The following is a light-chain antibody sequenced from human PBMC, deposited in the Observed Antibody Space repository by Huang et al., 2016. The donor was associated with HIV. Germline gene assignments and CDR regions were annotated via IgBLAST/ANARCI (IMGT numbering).Light chain of an antibody. Sequence: EIVLTQSPATLSLSPGERATLSCRASQSVSSYLAWYQQKPGQAPRLLIYDASNRATGIPARFSCSGSGTDFTLTISSLEPEDFAVYYCQQRSNWLFGGGTKVEIK. J-gene: IGKJ4*01. CDR1: QSVSSY. CDR3: QQRSNWL. V-gene: IGKV3-11*01. CDR2: DAS.